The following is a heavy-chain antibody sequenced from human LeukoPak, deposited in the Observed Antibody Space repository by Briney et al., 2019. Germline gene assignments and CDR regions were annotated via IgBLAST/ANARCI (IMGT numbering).Heavy chain of an antibody. CDR1: GFTFSSYG. V-gene: IGHV3-30*02. CDR2: IRYDGSNK. J-gene: IGHJ4*02. Sequence: GGSLRLSCAASGFTFSSYGMHWVRQAPGKGLEWVAFIRYDGSNKYYADSVKGRFAISRDNGKNSLYLQMNSLRVEDMAVYYCARAPREWLLGYHFEYWGQGTLVTVSS. CDR3: ARAPREWLLGYHFEY. D-gene: IGHD3-3*01.